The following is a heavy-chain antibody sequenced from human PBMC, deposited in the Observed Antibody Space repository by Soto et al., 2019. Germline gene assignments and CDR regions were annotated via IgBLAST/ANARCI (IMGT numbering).Heavy chain of an antibody. CDR2: IKQDGSEK. CDR1: GFTFSSYW. D-gene: IGHD3-10*01. J-gene: IGHJ4*02. Sequence: EVQLVESGGGLVQPGGSLRLSCAASGFTFSSYWMSWVRQAPGKGLEWVANIKQDGSEKYYVDSVKGRFTISRDNAKNSLYLQMNRLRAEETAVYYCARGMVRGVSLDYWGQGTLVTVSS. CDR3: ARGMVRGVSLDY. V-gene: IGHV3-7*03.